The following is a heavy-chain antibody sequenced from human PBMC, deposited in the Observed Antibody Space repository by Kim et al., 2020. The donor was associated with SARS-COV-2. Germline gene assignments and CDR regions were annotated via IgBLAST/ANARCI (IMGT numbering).Heavy chain of an antibody. CDR3: AKDLASTAGYSRSWNDP. D-gene: IGHD6-13*01. J-gene: IGHJ5*02. Sequence: VKGRFTISRDNSKNTLYLQMNSLRAEDTAVYYCAKDLASTAGYSRSWNDPWGQGTLVTVSS. V-gene: IGHV3-23*01.